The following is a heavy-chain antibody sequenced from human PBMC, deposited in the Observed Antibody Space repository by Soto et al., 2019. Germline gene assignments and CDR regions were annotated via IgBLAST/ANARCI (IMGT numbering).Heavy chain of an antibody. CDR1: GGSISSSNW. Sequence: SETLSLTCAVSGGSISSSNWWSWVRQPPGKGLEWIGEIYHGGSINYNPSLKSRVTISLDKSKNQFSLRLTSVTAADTAVYYCARRGGYYYDSSGYYIFGSWGQGTLVTVSS. CDR2: IYHGGSI. D-gene: IGHD3-22*01. CDR3: ARRGGYYYDSSGYYIFGS. J-gene: IGHJ4*02. V-gene: IGHV4-4*02.